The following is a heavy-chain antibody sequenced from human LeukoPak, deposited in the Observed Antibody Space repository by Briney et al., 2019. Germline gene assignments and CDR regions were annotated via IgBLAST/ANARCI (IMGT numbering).Heavy chain of an antibody. CDR2: ISGGTT. Sequence: GGSLRLSCAASGFTISTYGMSWVRQAPGKGLEWVSSISGGTTYYADSVKGRFTISRDNSKNTVSLQMNSLRAEDTAVYYCAKSVYHPGNYWGQGTLVTVSS. J-gene: IGHJ4*02. CDR1: GFTISTYG. CDR3: AKSVYHPGNY. D-gene: IGHD3-10*01. V-gene: IGHV3-23*01.